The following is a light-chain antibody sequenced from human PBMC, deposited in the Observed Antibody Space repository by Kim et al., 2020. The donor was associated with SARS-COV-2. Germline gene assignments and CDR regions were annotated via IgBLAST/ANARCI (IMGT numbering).Light chain of an antibody. CDR3: SSWTASGGVV. CDR1: SSDVGAYHY. CDR2: DVI. J-gene: IGLJ2*01. V-gene: IGLV2-14*01. Sequence: QSALTQPASVSGSPGQSITISCTGTSSDVGAYHYVSWYQQNPGKAPKLLIYDVIHRPSGVSNRFSGSKSGTTASLTISGLQAADEADYYCSSWTASGGVVFGGGTQLTVL.